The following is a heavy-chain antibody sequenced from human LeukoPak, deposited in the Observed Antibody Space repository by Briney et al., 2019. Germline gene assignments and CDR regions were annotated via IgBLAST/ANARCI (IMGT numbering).Heavy chain of an antibody. CDR3: ARRLTQYDCFDP. Sequence: SQTLSLTCAISGDSVSNNIATWNWIRQSPSRGLEWLGRTYYRSTWYNDYAVSVRGRITVNPDTSKNQFSLRLNSVTPEDTAVYYCARRLTQYDCFDPWGQGILVTVSP. CDR2: TYYRSTWYN. D-gene: IGHD2-2*01. V-gene: IGHV6-1*01. CDR1: GDSVSNNIAT. J-gene: IGHJ5*02.